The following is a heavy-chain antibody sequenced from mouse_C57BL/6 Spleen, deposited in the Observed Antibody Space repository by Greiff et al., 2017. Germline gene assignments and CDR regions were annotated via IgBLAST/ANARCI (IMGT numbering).Heavy chain of an antibody. CDR2: INPNNGGT. Sequence: EVQLQQSGPELVKPGASVKIPCKASGYTFTDYNMDWVKQSHGKSLEWIGDINPNNGGTIYNQKFKGKATLTVDKSSSTAYMELRSLTSEDTAVYYCARGDYDYGCAYWGQGTLVTVSA. V-gene: IGHV1-18*01. CDR3: ARGDYDYGCAY. D-gene: IGHD2-4*01. CDR1: GYTFTDYN. J-gene: IGHJ3*01.